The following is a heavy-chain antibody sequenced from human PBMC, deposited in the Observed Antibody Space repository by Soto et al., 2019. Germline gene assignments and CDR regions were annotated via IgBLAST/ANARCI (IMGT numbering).Heavy chain of an antibody. J-gene: IGHJ6*02. V-gene: IGHV1-2*04. CDR2: INPNSGGT. CDR1: GYTFTGYY. Sequence: GASVKVSCKASGYTFTGYYMHWVRQAPGQGLEWMGWINPNSGGTNYAQKFQGWVTMTRDTSISTAYMELSRLRSDDTAVYYCARDLAAAATPRGKTLRYYGMDVWGQGTTVTVSS. CDR3: ARDLAAAATPRGKTLRYYGMDV. D-gene: IGHD6-13*01.